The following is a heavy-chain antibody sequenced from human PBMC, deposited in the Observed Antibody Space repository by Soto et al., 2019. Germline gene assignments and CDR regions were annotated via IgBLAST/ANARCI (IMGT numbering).Heavy chain of an antibody. CDR3: AAHLYYYYYMDV. J-gene: IGHJ6*03. V-gene: IGHV3-23*01. Sequence: EVQLLESGGGVVQPGGSLRLSCAASGFTFSSYAMSWVRQAPGKGLEWVSAISGSGGSTYYADSVKGRFTISRDNSKNTLYLQMNSLRAEDTAVYYCAAHLYYYYYMDVWGKGTTVTVSS. CDR2: ISGSGGST. CDR1: GFTFSSYA.